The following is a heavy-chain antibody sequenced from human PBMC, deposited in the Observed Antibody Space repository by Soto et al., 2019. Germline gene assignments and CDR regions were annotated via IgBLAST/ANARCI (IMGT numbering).Heavy chain of an antibody. D-gene: IGHD2-15*01. J-gene: IGHJ3*01. CDR1: GFSFNTYS. Sequence: GVSLRLSCAASGFSFNTYSINWVRQAPGKGLELVSSFRGSSAYYADSVKGRFTISTDNAENSLFLQMNSLRAEDTAVYYCARDLGGCGGNCYPLWGQGTMVTVSS. CDR2: FRGSSAY. CDR3: ARDLGGCGGNCYPL. V-gene: IGHV3-21*01.